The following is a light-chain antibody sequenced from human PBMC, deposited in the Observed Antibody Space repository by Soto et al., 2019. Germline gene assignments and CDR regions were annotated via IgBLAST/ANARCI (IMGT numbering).Light chain of an antibody. CDR1: SGDIGDYNY. CDR3: CSYTRSGTLI. Sequence: QSVLAQPASVSGSPGQSITISCVGTSGDIGDYNYVSWYQQHPGKVPKVIIYDVSNRPSGVSYRFSGTKSGNTASLPVSGLQAEDEADDYCCSYTRSGTLIFGTGTKVTVL. CDR2: DVS. J-gene: IGLJ1*01. V-gene: IGLV2-14*01.